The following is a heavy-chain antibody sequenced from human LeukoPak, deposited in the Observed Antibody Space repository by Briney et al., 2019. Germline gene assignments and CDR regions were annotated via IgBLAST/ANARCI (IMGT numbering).Heavy chain of an antibody. Sequence: GGSLRLSCAASGFTFSSYGMHWVRQAPGKGLEWVSYISSSGSTIYYADSVKGRFTISRDNAKNSLYLQMNSLRAEDTAVYYCARDHRGSGSRYYYYYMDVWGKGTTVTISS. CDR3: ARDHRGSGSRYYYYYMDV. V-gene: IGHV3-48*04. CDR2: ISSSGSTI. D-gene: IGHD3-10*01. J-gene: IGHJ6*03. CDR1: GFTFSSYG.